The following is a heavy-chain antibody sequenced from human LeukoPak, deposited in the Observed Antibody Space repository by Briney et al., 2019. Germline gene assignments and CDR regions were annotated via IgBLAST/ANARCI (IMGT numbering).Heavy chain of an antibody. D-gene: IGHD3-10*01. V-gene: IGHV3-23*01. CDR3: AKDQDYYGSGSYRKHNWFDP. J-gene: IGHJ5*02. Sequence: GGSLRLSCAASGFTFSSYSMNWVRQAPGKGLEWVSAISGSGGSTYYADSVKGRLTISRDNSKNTLYLQMNSLRAEDTAVYYCAKDQDYYGSGSYRKHNWFDPWGQGTLVTVSS. CDR2: ISGSGGST. CDR1: GFTFSSYS.